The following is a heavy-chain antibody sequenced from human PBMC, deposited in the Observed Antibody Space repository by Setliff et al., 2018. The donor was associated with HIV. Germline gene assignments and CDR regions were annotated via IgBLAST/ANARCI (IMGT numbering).Heavy chain of an antibody. J-gene: IGHJ4*02. CDR2: IETTGTV. Sequence: PSETLSLTCNLSGDSIRSQFWTWIRQTPGKGLEWIASIETTGTVNYSPSLKSRVSISLDPSRSQFSLTLRSVTAADTAAYYCARGRDKYGPIDYWGQGTLVTVSS. D-gene: IGHD3-10*01. CDR3: ARGRDKYGPIDY. CDR1: GDSIRSQF. V-gene: IGHV4-4*08.